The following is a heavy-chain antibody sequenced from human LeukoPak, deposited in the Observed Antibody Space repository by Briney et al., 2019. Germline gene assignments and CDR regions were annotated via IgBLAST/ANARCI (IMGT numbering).Heavy chain of an antibody. CDR1: GFTFSDYY. CDR2: ISSSSSYT. J-gene: IGHJ3*02. D-gene: IGHD3-10*01. CDR3: ARIKTMIPGVNAFDI. V-gene: IGHV3-11*03. Sequence: PGGSLRLSCAASGFTFSDYYMSWIRQAPGKGPEWVSYISSSSSYTNYADSVKGRFTISRDNSKNTLYLQMNSLRAEDTAVYYCARIKTMIPGVNAFDIWGQGTMVTVSS.